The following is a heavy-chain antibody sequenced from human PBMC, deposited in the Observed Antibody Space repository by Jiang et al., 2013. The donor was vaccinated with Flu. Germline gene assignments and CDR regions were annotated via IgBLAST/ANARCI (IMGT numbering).Heavy chain of an antibody. J-gene: IGHJ4*02. V-gene: IGHV1-3*04. CDR1: GYTFYAYL. CDR2: INIGNGNT. CDR3: ARDPRYYYESSGYGDY. D-gene: IGHD3-22*01. Sequence: SGAEVKKPGASVKVSCKASGYTFYAYLIQWVRQAPGQSPEWMGWINIGNGNTKYSQKFQGRVTITRDTSASTSYMELSSLTSEDTAVYFCARDPRYYYESSGYGDYWGQGTLVTVSS.